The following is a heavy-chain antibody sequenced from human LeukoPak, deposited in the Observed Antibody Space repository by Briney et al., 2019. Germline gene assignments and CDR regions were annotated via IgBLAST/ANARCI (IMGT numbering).Heavy chain of an antibody. Sequence: SETLSLTCTVSGGSISSSTYYWGWIRRPPGKGLEWIGSIYYSGNTYYNPSLKSRVTVSVDTSKNQFSLILTSVTAADTAVYYCVRGSTLRHYQYWGQGTLVTVSS. CDR1: GGSISSSTYY. V-gene: IGHV4-39*01. D-gene: IGHD3-16*01. CDR3: VRGSTLRHYQY. CDR2: IYYSGNT. J-gene: IGHJ4*02.